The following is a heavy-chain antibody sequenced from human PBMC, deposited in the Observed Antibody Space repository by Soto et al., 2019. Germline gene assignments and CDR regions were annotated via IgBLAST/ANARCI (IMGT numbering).Heavy chain of an antibody. CDR1: TYSCSSFG. V-gene: IGHV1-18*01. J-gene: IGHJ4*02. Sequence: GGSVKVSCKASTYSCSSFGISWMRQAPGQGLEWMAWINPSNDNTNYAQGLQGRVTLTTDTSTSTAYMELRSLRSDDTAVYYCARDPFYSGTNLQVGYFDSWGQGTLVTVSS. D-gene: IGHD1-26*01. CDR2: INPSNDNT. CDR3: ARDPFYSGTNLQVGYFDS.